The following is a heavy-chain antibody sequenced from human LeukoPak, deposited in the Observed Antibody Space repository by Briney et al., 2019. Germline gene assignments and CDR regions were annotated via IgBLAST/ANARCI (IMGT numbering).Heavy chain of an antibody. CDR1: GGSISSYY. CDR3: ARDRSLDY. V-gene: IGHV4-59*01. J-gene: IGHJ4*02. CDR2: IYYSGST. Sequence: SETLSFTCTVSGGSISSYYWSWIRQPPGKGLEWIGYIYYSGSTNYNPSLKSRVTISVDTSKNQFSLKLSSVTAADTAVYYCARDRSLDYWGQGTLVTVSS.